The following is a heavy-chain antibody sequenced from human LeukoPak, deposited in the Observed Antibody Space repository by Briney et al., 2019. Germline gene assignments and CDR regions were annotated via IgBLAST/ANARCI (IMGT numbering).Heavy chain of an antibody. CDR1: GGTFSSYA. CDR3: ARNYGDYCYDY. Sequence: ASVKVSCKASGGTFSSYAISWVRQAPGQGLEWMGGIIPIFGTANYAQKFQGRVTVTADESTSTAYMELSSLRSEDTAVYYCARNYGDYCYDYWGQGTLVTVSS. CDR2: IIPIFGTA. J-gene: IGHJ4*02. D-gene: IGHD4-17*01. V-gene: IGHV1-69*13.